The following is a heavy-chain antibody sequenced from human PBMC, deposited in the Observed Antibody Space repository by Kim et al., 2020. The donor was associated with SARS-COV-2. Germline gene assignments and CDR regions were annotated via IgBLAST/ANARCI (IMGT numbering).Heavy chain of an antibody. CDR2: IRSKANSYAT. CDR3: TRHNYDILTGFEGYYGMDV. Sequence: GGSLRLSCAASGFTFSGSAMHWVRQASGKGLEWVGRIRSKANSYATAYAASVKGRFTISRDDSKNTAYLQMNSLKTEDTAVYYCTRHNYDILTGFEGYYGMDVWGQGTTVTVSS. D-gene: IGHD3-9*01. CDR1: GFTFSGSA. V-gene: IGHV3-73*01. J-gene: IGHJ6*02.